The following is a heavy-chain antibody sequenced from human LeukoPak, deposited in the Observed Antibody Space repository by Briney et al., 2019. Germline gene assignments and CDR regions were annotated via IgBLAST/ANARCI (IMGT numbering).Heavy chain of an antibody. J-gene: IGHJ4*02. CDR1: GFTLRGYA. D-gene: IGHD3-22*01. CDR3: AKDYNYDSSGYYYVGYFDY. V-gene: IGHV3-23*01. Sequence: GGSLRLSCAVSGFTLRGYAMSWVRQAPGKGLEWVSTISGSGGSTYYADSVKGRFTISRDNSKNALYLQMNSLRAEDTAIYYCAKDYNYDSSGYYYVGYFDYWGQGTLVTVSS. CDR2: ISGSGGST.